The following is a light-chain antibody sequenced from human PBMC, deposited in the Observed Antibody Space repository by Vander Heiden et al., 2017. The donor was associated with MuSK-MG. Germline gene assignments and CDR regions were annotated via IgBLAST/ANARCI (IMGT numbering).Light chain of an antibody. J-gene: IGKJ1*01. CDR2: GAS. CDR3: HQYNYRPPPT. V-gene: IGKV3-15*01. CDR1: HSVGSN. Sequence: EIVLTQPPAPLSASPGERATLSCRTSHSVGSNLALYQQRPGQAPRHLMYGASTRATGTPARWSGSGSGREFTLTISSLQSEDVAVYYCHQYNYRPPPTFGQGTKVEIK.